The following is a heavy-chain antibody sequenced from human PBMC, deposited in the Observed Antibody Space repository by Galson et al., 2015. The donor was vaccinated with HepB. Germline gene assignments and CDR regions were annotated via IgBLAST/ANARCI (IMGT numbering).Heavy chain of an antibody. Sequence: SLRLSCAASGFTFSSYAMHWVRQAPGKGLEWVAVISYDGSNKYYADSVKGRFTISRDNSKNTLYLQMNSLRAEDTAVYYCARGTSGGGYPEPYYFDYWGQGTLVTVSS. J-gene: IGHJ4*02. D-gene: IGHD5-12*01. CDR2: ISYDGSNK. V-gene: IGHV3-30*04. CDR1: GFTFSSYA. CDR3: ARGTSGGGYPEPYYFDY.